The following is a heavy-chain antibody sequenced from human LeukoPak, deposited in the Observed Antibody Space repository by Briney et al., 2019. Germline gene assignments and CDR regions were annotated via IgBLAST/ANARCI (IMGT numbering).Heavy chain of an antibody. Sequence: SETLSLTCTVSGGSISSSSYYWGWIRQPPGKGLEWIGSIYYSGSTYYNPSLKSRVTISVDTSKNQFSLRLYSVTAADTAVYYCARRDFAIFGVVTPFDNWGQGILVTVSS. J-gene: IGHJ4*02. CDR2: IYYSGST. D-gene: IGHD3-3*01. CDR1: GGSISSSSYY. V-gene: IGHV4-39*07. CDR3: ARRDFAIFGVVTPFDN.